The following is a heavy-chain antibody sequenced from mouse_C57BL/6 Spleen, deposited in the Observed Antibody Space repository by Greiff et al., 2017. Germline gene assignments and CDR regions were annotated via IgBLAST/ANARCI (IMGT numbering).Heavy chain of an antibody. V-gene: IGHV2-9-1*01. CDR1: GFSLTSSA. Sequence: VQVVESGPGLVAPSPSLSITCTVSGFSLTSSAISWVRQPPGQGLEWLGVIWTGGDTNYNSALNSRQSISKDNSKSQVFLKMNSLQTDDTGRYYCARNFLGGNYFVHWGRGTTLAVSS. CDR2: IWTGGDT. CDR3: ARNFLGGNYFVH. J-gene: IGHJ2*01.